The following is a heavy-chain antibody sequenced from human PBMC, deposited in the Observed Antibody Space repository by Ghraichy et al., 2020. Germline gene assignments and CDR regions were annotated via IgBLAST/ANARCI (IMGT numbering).Heavy chain of an antibody. CDR2: INSDGSST. CDR3: ARDHIVVVTAIDQTYYYSYGMDV. J-gene: IGHJ6*02. V-gene: IGHV3-74*01. CDR1: GFTFSSYW. D-gene: IGHD2-21*02. Sequence: GGSLTLSCAASGFTFSSYWMHWVRQAPGKGLVWVSRINSDGSSTSYADSVKGRFTISRDNAKNTLYLQMNSLRAEDTAVYYCARDHIVVVTAIDQTYYYSYGMDVWGQGTTVTVSS.